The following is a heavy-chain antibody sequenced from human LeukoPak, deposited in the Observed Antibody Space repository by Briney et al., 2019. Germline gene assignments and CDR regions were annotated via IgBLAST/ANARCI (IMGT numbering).Heavy chain of an antibody. CDR3: ARDRSGWTFAY. J-gene: IGHJ4*02. Sequence: GGSLRLSCAASGFTFSSYGMHWVRQAPGKGLEWVAVIWYDGSNKYYADSVKGRFTISRDNSKNTLYLQMNSLRAEDTAVYFCARDRSGWTFAYWGQGPLVPVSS. CDR1: GFTFSSYG. V-gene: IGHV3-33*01. CDR2: IWYDGSNK. D-gene: IGHD6-19*01.